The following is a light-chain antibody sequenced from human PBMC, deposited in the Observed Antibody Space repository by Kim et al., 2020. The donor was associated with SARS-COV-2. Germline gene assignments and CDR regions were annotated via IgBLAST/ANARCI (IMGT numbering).Light chain of an antibody. Sequence: RVTIQCTRGSSDNGANYVYRSQHLPRTAPKLLISSSNHRPSGVPDRFSASKSGTSASLAISGLRSEDEADYYCAVWDDGLNGNWVFGGGTQLTVL. CDR3: AVWDDGLNGNWV. CDR1: SSDNGANY. V-gene: IGLV1-47*02. CDR2: SSN. J-gene: IGLJ3*02.